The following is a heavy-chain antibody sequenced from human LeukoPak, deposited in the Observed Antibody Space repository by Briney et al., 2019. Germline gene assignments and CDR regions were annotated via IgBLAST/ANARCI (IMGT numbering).Heavy chain of an antibody. CDR3: ARGGSGWYSDY. J-gene: IGHJ4*02. Sequence: ASVKVSCKASGYTFTSYDINGVRQAPGQGLEGKGIINPSAGSTTYAQKFQGRVTITRDTSTSTVYMELSSLRSDDTAVFYCARGGSGWYSDYWGQGTLVTVS. V-gene: IGHV1-46*03. CDR2: INPSAGST. D-gene: IGHD6-19*01. CDR1: GYTFTSYD.